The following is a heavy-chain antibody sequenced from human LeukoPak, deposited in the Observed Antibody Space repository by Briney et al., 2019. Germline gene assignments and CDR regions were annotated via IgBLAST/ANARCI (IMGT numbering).Heavy chain of an antibody. J-gene: IGHJ4*02. CDR3: ARDTPHIYYDSSGYYFDY. V-gene: IGHV1-69*15. CDR2: IIPIFGTA. D-gene: IGHD3-22*01. CDR1: GGTFSSYA. Sequence: SVKVSCKASGGTFSSYAISWVRQAPGQGLEWMGRIIPIFGTANYAQKFQGRVTITSDESTSTAYMELSSLRSEDTAVYYCARDTPHIYYDSSGYYFDYWGQGTLVTVSS.